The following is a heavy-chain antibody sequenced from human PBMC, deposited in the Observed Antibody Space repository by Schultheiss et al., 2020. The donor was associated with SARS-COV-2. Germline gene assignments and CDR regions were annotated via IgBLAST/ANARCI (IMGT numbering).Heavy chain of an antibody. CDR2: INSDGSST. CDR3: ARDRGGSITMVRGVIIPHGGMDV. CDR1: GFTFSSYW. V-gene: IGHV3-74*01. J-gene: IGHJ6*02. D-gene: IGHD3-10*01. Sequence: GGSLRLSCAASGFTFSSYWMHWVRQAPGKGLVWVSRINSDGSSTSYADSVKGRFTISRDNSKNSLYLQMNSLRDEDTAVYYCARDRGGSITMVRGVIIPHGGMDVWGQGTTVTVSS.